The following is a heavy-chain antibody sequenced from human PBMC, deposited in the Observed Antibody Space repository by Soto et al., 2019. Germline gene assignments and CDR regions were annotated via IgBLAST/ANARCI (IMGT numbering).Heavy chain of an antibody. CDR2: IYSSGST. CDR3: ARDRIAVAGNPEYFQH. Sequence: SETLSLTCTVSGVSINNYFWSWIRQPPGKGLEWIGYIYSSGSTNYNPSLKSRVTISLDTSKNQFSLKLSSMTSADTAVYYCARDRIAVAGNPEYFQHWGQGTLVTVSS. V-gene: IGHV4-59*01. D-gene: IGHD6-19*01. CDR1: GVSINNYF. J-gene: IGHJ1*01.